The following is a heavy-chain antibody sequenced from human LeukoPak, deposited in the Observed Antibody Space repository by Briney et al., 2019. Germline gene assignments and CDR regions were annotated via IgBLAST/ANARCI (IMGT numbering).Heavy chain of an antibody. Sequence: SETLSLTCAVYGGSFSGYYWSWIRQPPGKGLEWTGEINHSGSTNYNPSLKSRVTISVDTSKNQFSLKLSSVTAADTAVYYCARFLRDPTYDWFDPWGQGTLVTVSS. D-gene: IGHD3-16*01. CDR1: GGSFSGYY. V-gene: IGHV4-34*01. CDR2: INHSGST. J-gene: IGHJ5*02. CDR3: ARFLRDPTYDWFDP.